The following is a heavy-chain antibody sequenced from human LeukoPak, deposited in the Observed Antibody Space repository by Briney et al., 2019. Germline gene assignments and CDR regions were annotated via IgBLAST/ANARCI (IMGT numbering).Heavy chain of an antibody. CDR3: ARVKARWLQLKSIHGYFDY. V-gene: IGHV4-34*01. CDR1: GGSFSGYY. Sequence: SETLSLTCAVYGGSFSGYYWSWIRQPPGKGLEWIGEINHSGSTNYNPSLKSRVTISVDTSKNRFSLKLSSVTAADTAVYYCARVKARWLQLKSIHGYFDYWGQGTLVTVSS. J-gene: IGHJ4*02. CDR2: INHSGST. D-gene: IGHD5-24*01.